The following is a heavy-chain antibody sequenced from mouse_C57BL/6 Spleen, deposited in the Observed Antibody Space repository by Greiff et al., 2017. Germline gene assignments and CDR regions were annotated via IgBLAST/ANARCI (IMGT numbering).Heavy chain of an antibody. CDR3: ARGVAYYFDY. D-gene: IGHD1-1*01. CDR2: INPSTGGT. CDR1: GYSFTGYY. V-gene: IGHV1-42*01. Sequence: EVHLVESGPELVKPGASVKISCKASGYSFTGYYMNWVKQSPEKSLEWIGEINPSTGGTTYNQKFKAKATLTVGKSSSTAYMQLKSLTSEDSAVYDWARGVAYYFDYWGQGTTLTVSS. J-gene: IGHJ2*01.